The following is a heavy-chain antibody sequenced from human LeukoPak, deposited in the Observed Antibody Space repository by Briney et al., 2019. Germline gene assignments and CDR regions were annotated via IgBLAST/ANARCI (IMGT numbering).Heavy chain of an antibody. CDR1: GGSISSSSYY. Sequence: SETLSLTCTVSGGSISSSSYYWGWIRQPPGKGLEWIGSIYYSGSTYYNPSLKSRVTISVDTSKNQFSLKLSSVTAADTAVYYCARSPRSSSGWYAEDYFDYWGQGTLVTVSS. J-gene: IGHJ4*02. D-gene: IGHD6-19*01. V-gene: IGHV4-39*01. CDR3: ARSPRSSSGWYAEDYFDY. CDR2: IYYSGST.